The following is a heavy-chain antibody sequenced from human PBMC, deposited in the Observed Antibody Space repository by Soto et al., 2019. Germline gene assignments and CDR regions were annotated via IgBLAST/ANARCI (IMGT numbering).Heavy chain of an antibody. D-gene: IGHD5-18*01. V-gene: IGHV3-43D*04. Sequence: GRPLRLPFAASGFTCDDYAMHWVRQAPGRGLEWVSLISWDGGSTYYADSVKGRFTISRDNSKNSLYLQMNSLRAEDAALYYCAKDINKAMVPPPYHYGMYVWAQGTTVTVSS. CDR3: AKDINKAMVPPPYHYGMYV. CDR1: GFTCDDYA. J-gene: IGHJ6*02. CDR2: ISWDGGST.